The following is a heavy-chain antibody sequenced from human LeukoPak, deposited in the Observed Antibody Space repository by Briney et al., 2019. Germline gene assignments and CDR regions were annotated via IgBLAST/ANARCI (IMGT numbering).Heavy chain of an antibody. CDR3: ARALTSIAVAGTAFDY. Sequence: GGSLRLSCAASGFTFSSYSMNWVRQAPGKGLEWVSSISSSSSYIYYADSVKGRFTISRDNAKNSLYLQMNSLRAEDTAVYYCARALTSIAVAGTAFDYWGQGTMVTVSS. J-gene: IGHJ3*01. V-gene: IGHV3-21*01. D-gene: IGHD6-19*01. CDR2: ISSSSSYI. CDR1: GFTFSSYS.